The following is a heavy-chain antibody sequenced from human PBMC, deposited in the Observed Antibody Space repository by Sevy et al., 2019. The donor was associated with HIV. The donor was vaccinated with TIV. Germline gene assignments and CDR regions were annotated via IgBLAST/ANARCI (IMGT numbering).Heavy chain of an antibody. CDR2: IYSGGST. CDR3: ARGGIFGGGYYFDY. Sequence: GGSLRLSCAASGFTVSSNYMSWVRQAPGKGLEWVSVIYSGGSTYYADSVKGRFTISRHNSKNTLYLQMNSLRAEDRAVYYCARGGIFGGGYYFDYWGQGTLVTVSS. CDR1: GFTVSSNY. J-gene: IGHJ4*02. D-gene: IGHD3-3*01. V-gene: IGHV3-53*04.